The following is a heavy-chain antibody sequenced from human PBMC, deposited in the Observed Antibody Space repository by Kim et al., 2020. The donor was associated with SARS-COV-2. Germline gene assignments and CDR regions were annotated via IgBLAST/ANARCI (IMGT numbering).Heavy chain of an antibody. D-gene: IGHD3-3*01. J-gene: IGHJ2*01. CDR1: GGSISSYY. CDR2: IYYSGST. Sequence: SETLSLTCTVSGGSISSYYWSWIRQPPGKGLEWIGYIYYSGSTNYNPSLKSRVTTSVDTSKNQFSLKLSSVTAADTAVYYCARDHREWLQCIANWYFDLWGRGTLVTVSS. CDR3: ARDHREWLQCIANWYFDL. V-gene: IGHV4-59*01.